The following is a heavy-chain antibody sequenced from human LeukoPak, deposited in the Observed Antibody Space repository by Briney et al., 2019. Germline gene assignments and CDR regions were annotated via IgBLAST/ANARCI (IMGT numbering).Heavy chain of an antibody. CDR1: GFTFSSYS. V-gene: IGHV3-48*01. D-gene: IGHD3-22*01. CDR3: ARDVDDYYDSSGYDY. J-gene: IGHJ4*02. Sequence: GGSLRLSCAASGFTFSSYSMNWVRQAPGKGLEWVSYISSSSSTIYYADSVKGRFTISRDNAKNSLYLQMNSLRAEDTAVYYCARDVDDYYDSSGYDYWGQGTLVTVSS. CDR2: ISSSSSTI.